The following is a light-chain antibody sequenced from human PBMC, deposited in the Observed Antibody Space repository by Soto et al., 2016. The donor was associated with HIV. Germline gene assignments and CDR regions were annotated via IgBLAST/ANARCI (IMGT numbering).Light chain of an antibody. V-gene: IGKV1-39*01. Sequence: DIQMTQSPSSLSASVGDRVTITCRASQGIGRFLNWYQQIAGKAPNLLIYDASTLQSGVPSRFSGSGSGTDFTLIISSLQPEDFATYYCQQSDSPPRTFGQGTKLQIK. CDR2: DAS. CDR1: QGIGRF. CDR3: QQSDSPPRT. J-gene: IGKJ2*01.